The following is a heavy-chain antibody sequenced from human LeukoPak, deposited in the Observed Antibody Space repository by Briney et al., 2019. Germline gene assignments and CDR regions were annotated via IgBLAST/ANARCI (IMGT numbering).Heavy chain of an antibody. V-gene: IGHV3-7*01. CDR3: ARDPFFGAVDN. CDR2: IKQDGSAK. Sequence: HPGGSLRLSCAASGFTFSSYWMSWVRQAPGKGLEWVANIKQDGSAKYYVDSVKGRFTISRDNAKNSLYLQMNSLRAEDTAVYYCARDPFFGAVDNWGQGTLVTVAS. D-gene: IGHD3-10*01. J-gene: IGHJ4*02. CDR1: GFTFSSYW.